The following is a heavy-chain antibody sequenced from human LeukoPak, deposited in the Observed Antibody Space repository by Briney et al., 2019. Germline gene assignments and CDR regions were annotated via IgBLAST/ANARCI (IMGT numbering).Heavy chain of an antibody. J-gene: IGHJ4*02. Sequence: SLTLSLTCTVSGGSISSGDYYRSWIRQPPGKGLGWIGYIYYSGSTYYNPSLKSRVTISVDTSKNQFSLKLSSVTAADTAVYYCAREIGVSSWDLLSDWGQGTLVTVSS. D-gene: IGHD1-26*01. CDR1: GGSISSGDYY. CDR2: IYYSGST. V-gene: IGHV4-30-4*01. CDR3: AREIGVSSWDLLSD.